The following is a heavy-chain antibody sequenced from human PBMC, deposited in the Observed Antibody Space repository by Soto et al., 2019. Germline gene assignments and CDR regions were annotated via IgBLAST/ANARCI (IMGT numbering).Heavy chain of an antibody. J-gene: IGHJ3*02. Sequence: ASVKVSCKASGYNFTSYGISWVRQAPGQGLEWMGWISAYNGSTNYVQKLQGRVTMTTDTSTSTAYMELRSLRSDDTAVYYCARLYCSSTSCNDAFDIWGQGTMVTVSS. CDR3: ARLYCSSTSCNDAFDI. V-gene: IGHV1-18*04. CDR2: ISAYNGST. D-gene: IGHD2-2*01. CDR1: GYNFTSYG.